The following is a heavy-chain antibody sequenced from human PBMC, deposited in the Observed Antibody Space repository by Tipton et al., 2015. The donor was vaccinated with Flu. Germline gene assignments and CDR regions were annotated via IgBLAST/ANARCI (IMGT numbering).Heavy chain of an antibody. V-gene: IGHV3-53*05. CDR1: GLIVSNEY. Sequence: GSLRLSCAASGLIVSNEYMSWVRQAPGKGLEWVSVLYSDGRTYYADSVKGRFTISRDSSKNTLHFQMHSLRPEDTATYYCARGVAGAFDIWGQGTRVSVSS. D-gene: IGHD6-19*01. CDR3: ARGVAGAFDI. J-gene: IGHJ3*02. CDR2: LYSDGRT.